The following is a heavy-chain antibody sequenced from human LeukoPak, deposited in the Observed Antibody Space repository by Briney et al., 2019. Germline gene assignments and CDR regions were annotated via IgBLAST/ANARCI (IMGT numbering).Heavy chain of an antibody. CDR3: AKGGQTDRFDY. Sequence: GGSLRLSCAASGFTINSYAMSWVRQAPGKGLEWVSGITNSGGNTYYADSVKGRFTISRDNSKSTLYLQMNSLRAEDTAVFYCAKGGQTDRFDYWGQGALVTVSS. CDR2: ITNSGGNT. V-gene: IGHV3-23*01. D-gene: IGHD2-15*01. CDR1: GFTINSYA. J-gene: IGHJ4*02.